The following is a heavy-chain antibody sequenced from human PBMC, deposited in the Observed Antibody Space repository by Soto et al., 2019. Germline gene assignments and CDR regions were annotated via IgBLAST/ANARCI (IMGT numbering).Heavy chain of an antibody. J-gene: IGHJ5*02. D-gene: IGHD1-7*01. CDR1: GFTFSSYA. CDR2: ISGSGGST. CDR3: AKDGYNWNLGWFDP. Sequence: LRLSCAASGFTFSSYAMSWVRQAPGKGLEWVSAISGSGGSTYYADSVKGRFTISRDNSKNTLYLQMNSLRAEDTAVYYCAKDGYNWNLGWFDPWGQGTLVTVSS. V-gene: IGHV3-23*01.